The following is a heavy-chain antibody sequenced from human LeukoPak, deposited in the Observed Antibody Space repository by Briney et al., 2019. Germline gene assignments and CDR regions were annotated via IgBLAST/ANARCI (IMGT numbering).Heavy chain of an antibody. CDR2: INHSGST. D-gene: IGHD3-16*01. Sequence: SETLSLTCAVYGGSFSGYYWSWIRQPPGKGLEWIGEINHSGSTNYNPSLKSRVTISVDTPKNQFSLKLSSVTAADTAVYYCAREARLGFDYWGQGTLVTVSS. J-gene: IGHJ4*02. V-gene: IGHV4-34*01. CDR3: AREARLGFDY. CDR1: GGSFSGYY.